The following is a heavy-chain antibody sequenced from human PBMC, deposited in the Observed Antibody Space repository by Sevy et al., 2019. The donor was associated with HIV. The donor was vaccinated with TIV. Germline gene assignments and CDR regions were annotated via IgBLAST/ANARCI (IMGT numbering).Heavy chain of an antibody. D-gene: IGHD2-8*01. V-gene: IGHV3-23*01. CDR3: AREGCTKPHDY. J-gene: IGHJ4*02. CDR1: GFTFSKYS. Sequence: GGSLRLSCAASGFTFSKYSMSWVRQPPGKGLEWVSTLSFGCGEINYADSVKGRFTISRHNSKSSVYLQMNNLRPVDTAVYYCAREGCTKPHDYWGQGTLVTVSS. CDR2: LSFGCGEI.